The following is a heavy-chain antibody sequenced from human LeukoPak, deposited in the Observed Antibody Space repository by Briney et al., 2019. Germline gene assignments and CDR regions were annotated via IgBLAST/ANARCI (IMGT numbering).Heavy chain of an antibody. J-gene: IGHJ3*02. Sequence: GESLKISCEGSGYSFTNYWIGWVRQMPGKGLDWMGIIYPGDSDTRYSPSFQGQVTMSADKSISTAHLQWSSLKPSDTAMYYCARLITIFGVVKGPFDIWGQGTMVTVSS. CDR3: ARLITIFGVVKGPFDI. CDR2: IYPGDSDT. D-gene: IGHD3-3*01. V-gene: IGHV5-51*01. CDR1: GYSFTNYW.